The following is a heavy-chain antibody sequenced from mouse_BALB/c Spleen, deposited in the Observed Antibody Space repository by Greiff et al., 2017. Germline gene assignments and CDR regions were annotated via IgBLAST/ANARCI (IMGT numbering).Heavy chain of an antibody. D-gene: IGHD2-2*01. CDR1: GFSLTSYG. V-gene: IGHV2-2*02. CDR3: ARKGGLRAMDY. J-gene: IGHJ4*01. Sequence: VQLQQSGPGLVQPSQSLSITCTVSGFSLTSYGVHWVRQSPGKGLEWLGVIWGGGSTDYNAAFISRLSISKDNSKSQVFFKMNSLQANDTAIYYCARKGGLRAMDYWGQGTSVTVSS. CDR2: IWGGGST.